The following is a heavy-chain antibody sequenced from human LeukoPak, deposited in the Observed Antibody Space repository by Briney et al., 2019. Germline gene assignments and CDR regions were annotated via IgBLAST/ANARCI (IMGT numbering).Heavy chain of an antibody. Sequence: ASVKVSCKASGYTFTGYYMHWVRQAPGQGLEWMGWINPNSGGTNYAQKFQGRVTMTRDTSISTAYMEPSRLRSDDTAVYYCARSLYDFWSGYLIDYWGQGTLVTVSS. CDR3: ARSLYDFWSGYLIDY. CDR2: INPNSGGT. V-gene: IGHV1-2*02. D-gene: IGHD3-3*01. CDR1: GYTFTGYY. J-gene: IGHJ4*02.